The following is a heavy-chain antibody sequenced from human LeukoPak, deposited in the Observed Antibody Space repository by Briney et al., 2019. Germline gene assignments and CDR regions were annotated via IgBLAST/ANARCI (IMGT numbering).Heavy chain of an antibody. CDR1: GGSISSSSYY. D-gene: IGHD3-3*01. V-gene: IGHV4-39*01. CDR2: IYYSGST. Sequence: SETLSLTCTVSGGSISSSSYYWGWIRQPPGKGLEWIGSIYYSGSTYYNPSLKSRVTISVDTSKNQFSLKLSSVTAADTAVYYCARTPGWNYDFWSGYYPDAFDIWGQGTMVTVSS. J-gene: IGHJ3*02. CDR3: ARTPGWNYDFWSGYYPDAFDI.